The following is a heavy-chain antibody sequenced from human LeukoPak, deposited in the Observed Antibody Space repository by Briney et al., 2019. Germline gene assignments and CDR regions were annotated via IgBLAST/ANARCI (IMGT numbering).Heavy chain of an antibody. Sequence: GGSLRLSCAASGFTFSSYWMHWVRQAPGKGLVWVSHITSDGSGTNYADSVKGRFTISRDNAKNTLYLQMNSLRADDTAVYYCARDLLITNWFDPWGQGTLVTVS. CDR1: GFTFSSYW. CDR3: ARDLLITNWFDP. J-gene: IGHJ5*02. D-gene: IGHD3-16*01. V-gene: IGHV3-74*01. CDR2: ITSDGSGT.